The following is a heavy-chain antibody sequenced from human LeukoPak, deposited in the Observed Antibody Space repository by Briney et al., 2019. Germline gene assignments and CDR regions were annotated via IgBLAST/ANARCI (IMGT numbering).Heavy chain of an antibody. J-gene: IGHJ5*01. CDR2: ISGTGGAT. CDR3: VKDPRDTYGTNWFVS. Sequence: GGSLRLSCVASGFSFGNYAVSWVRQAPGKGLQWVSQISGTGGATWYAGFARDRFTISRDNSKKTLYLQMSGLRAEDTAMYYCVKDPRDTYGTNWFVSWGQGTLLIVSS. CDR1: GFSFGNYA. D-gene: IGHD2-21*01. V-gene: IGHV3-23*01.